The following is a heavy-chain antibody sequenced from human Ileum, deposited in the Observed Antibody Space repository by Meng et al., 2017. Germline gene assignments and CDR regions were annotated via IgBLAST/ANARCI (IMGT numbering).Heavy chain of an antibody. D-gene: IGHD4-23*01. V-gene: IGHV4-4*02. J-gene: IGHJ4*02. CDR3: ARHGGYYQGF. CDR1: SGSITSDTY. Sequence: QAALRGSGPGLVKPSGTLSLTCAVSSGSITSDTYWSWVRLPPGKGLEWIGQISHSGSTFYNPSLKSRVTMSVDKSKSQFSLMLTSVTAADTAVYYCARHGGYYQGFWGQGTLVTVSS. CDR2: ISHSGST.